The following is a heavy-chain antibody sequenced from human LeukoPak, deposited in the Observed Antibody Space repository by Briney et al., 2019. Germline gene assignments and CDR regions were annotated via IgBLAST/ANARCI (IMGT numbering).Heavy chain of an antibody. D-gene: IGHD2-21*02. Sequence: GASLRLSCAASGFTFSNYAMSWVRQAPGKGLEWVSAITGSGGNTYYADSVKGRFTISRDNAKNSLYLQMNSLRAEDTAVYYCARELAYCGGDCYTNWGQGTLVTVSS. CDR2: ITGSGGNT. J-gene: IGHJ4*02. V-gene: IGHV3-23*01. CDR3: ARELAYCGGDCYTN. CDR1: GFTFSNYA.